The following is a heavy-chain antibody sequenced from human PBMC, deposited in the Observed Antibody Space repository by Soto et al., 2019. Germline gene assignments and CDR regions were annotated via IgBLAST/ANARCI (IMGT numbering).Heavy chain of an antibody. J-gene: IGHJ4*02. CDR3: ARGRGSGSFYQLDY. D-gene: IGHD1-26*01. CDR2: IYYDGSNE. CDR1: GFTFSNHG. V-gene: IGHV3-33*01. Sequence: QVQLVESGGGVVQPGRSLRLSCAASGFTFSNHGMHWVRQAPGKGLEWVARIYYDGSNEYYADSGKGRFTISRDSTKNTLYLQMNSLRAEDTAVYYCARGRGSGSFYQLDYWGQGTLVTVSS.